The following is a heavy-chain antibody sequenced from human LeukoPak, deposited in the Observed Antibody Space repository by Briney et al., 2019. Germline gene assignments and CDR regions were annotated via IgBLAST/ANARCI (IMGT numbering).Heavy chain of an antibody. V-gene: IGHV3-21*01. D-gene: IGHD6-19*01. Sequence: GGSLRLSCAASGSTFSSYSMNWVRQAPGKGLEWVSSISSSSSYIYYADSVKGRFTISRDNAKNSLYLQMNSLRAEDTAVYYCARGGQWPTNWFDPWGQGTLVTVSS. CDR1: GSTFSSYS. CDR2: ISSSSSYI. J-gene: IGHJ5*02. CDR3: ARGGQWPTNWFDP.